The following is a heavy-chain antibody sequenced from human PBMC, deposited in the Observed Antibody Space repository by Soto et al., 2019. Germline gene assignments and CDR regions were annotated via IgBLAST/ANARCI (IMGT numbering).Heavy chain of an antibody. CDR3: LGCLVKDYF. CDR1: GVTFSSYP. J-gene: IGHJ1*01. D-gene: IGHD2-15*01. Sequence: QVQLVQSGAEVKKPGSSVKVSCKASGVTFSSYPISWVRQAPGQGLEWMGGIIPITGTVQYAQKFQGRLTVTADESTTPAYFALITRAWENTAGNAALGCLVKDYF. V-gene: IGHV1-69*01. CDR2: IIPITGTV.